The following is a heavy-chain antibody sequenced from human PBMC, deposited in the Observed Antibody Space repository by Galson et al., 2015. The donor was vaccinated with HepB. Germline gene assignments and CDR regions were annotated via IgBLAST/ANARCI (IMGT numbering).Heavy chain of an antibody. V-gene: IGHV3-30*04. CDR1: GFTFSSYA. D-gene: IGHD3-3*01. J-gene: IGHJ4*02. Sequence: SLRLSCAASGFTFSSYAMHWVRQAPGKGLEWVAVISYDGSNKYYADSVKGRFTISRDNSKNTLYLQMNSLRAEDTAVYYCARSLFDLYYFDYWGQVTLVTVSS. CDR3: ARSLFDLYYFDY. CDR2: ISYDGSNK.